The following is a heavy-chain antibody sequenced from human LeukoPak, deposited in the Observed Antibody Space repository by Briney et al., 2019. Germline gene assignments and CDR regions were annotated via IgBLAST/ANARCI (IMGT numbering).Heavy chain of an antibody. J-gene: IGHJ4*01. CDR3: VRSEVETSGRDY. CDR1: GRSFSPYY. D-gene: IGHD2-15*01. V-gene: IGHV4-34*10. CDR2: ISHSGST. Sequence: KPSETLSLTCAVYGRSFSPYYWNWIRQPPGKGLEWIAEISHSGSTRYNPSLKSRVTISVDTSKNQFYLKVNSVTAADTAVYYCVRSEVETSGRDYWGHGTLVTVSS.